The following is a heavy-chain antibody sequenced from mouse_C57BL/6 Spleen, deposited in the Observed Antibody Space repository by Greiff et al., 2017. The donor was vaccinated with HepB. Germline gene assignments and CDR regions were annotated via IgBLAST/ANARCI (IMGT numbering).Heavy chain of an antibody. CDR2: ISYDGSN. Sequence: EVHLVESGPGLVKPSQSLSLTCSVTGYSITSGYNWNWIRQFPGNKLEWMGYISYDGSNNYNPSLKNRISITRDTSKNQFFLKLNSVTTEDTATYYCAGYGNYYFDVWGTGTTVTVSS. V-gene: IGHV3-6*01. D-gene: IGHD2-1*01. J-gene: IGHJ1*03. CDR3: AGYGNYYFDV. CDR1: GYSITSGYN.